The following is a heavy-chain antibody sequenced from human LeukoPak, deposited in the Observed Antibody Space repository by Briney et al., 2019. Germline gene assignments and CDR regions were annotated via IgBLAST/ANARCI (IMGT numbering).Heavy chain of an antibody. Sequence: GGSLRLSCGASGFTFSSNAMYWVRQAPGKGLEWVSAISDNGRSTYHADSVKGRFTISRDKSKNTLYLQMNSLRAEDTAVYYCAKDLAGTTSFDYWGQGTLVTVSS. D-gene: IGHD1-7*01. CDR3: AKDLAGTTSFDY. CDR2: ISDNGRST. V-gene: IGHV3-23*01. J-gene: IGHJ4*02. CDR1: GFTFSSNA.